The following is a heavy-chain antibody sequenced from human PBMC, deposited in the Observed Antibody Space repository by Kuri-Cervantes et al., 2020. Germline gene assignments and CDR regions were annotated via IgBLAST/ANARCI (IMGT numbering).Heavy chain of an antibody. CDR3: ARTGRAAAGVGLGY. V-gene: IGHV5-51*01. Sequence: GESLKISCTASGYSFTSYCIAWVRQMPGKGLEWMAIIYPGDSDTRYSPSFQGQVTISADKSITTAYLQWSSLKASDTAMYYCARTGRAAAGVGLGYWGQGTLVTVSS. D-gene: IGHD6-13*01. CDR2: IYPGDSDT. J-gene: IGHJ4*02. CDR1: GYSFTSYC.